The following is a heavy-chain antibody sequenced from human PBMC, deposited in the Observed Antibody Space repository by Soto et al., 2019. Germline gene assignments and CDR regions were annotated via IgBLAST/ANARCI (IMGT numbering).Heavy chain of an antibody. D-gene: IGHD1-26*01. J-gene: IGHJ3*02. CDR3: ARTSGSYGLNAFDI. V-gene: IGHV3-33*01. Sequence: QVPLVESGGGVVQPGRSLRLSCAASGLTFSSYGMHWVRLAPGKGLEWVAVIWYDGSNKYYADSVKGRFTISRDNSKNTLYLQMNSLRAEDTAVYYCARTSGSYGLNAFDIWGQGTMVTVSS. CDR1: GLTFSSYG. CDR2: IWYDGSNK.